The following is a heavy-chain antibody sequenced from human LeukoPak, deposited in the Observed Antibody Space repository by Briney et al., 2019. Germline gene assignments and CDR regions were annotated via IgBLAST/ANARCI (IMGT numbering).Heavy chain of an antibody. D-gene: IGHD6-19*01. V-gene: IGHV3-48*04. CDR3: ARGPPRGQWLAAFASDY. Sequence: GGSLRLSCAASGFTFSSYSMNWVRQAPGKGLEWVSYISSSSSTIYYADSVKGRFTISRDNAKNSLYLQMNSLRAEDTAVYYCARGPPRGQWLAAFASDYWGQGTLVTVSS. J-gene: IGHJ4*02. CDR1: GFTFSSYS. CDR2: ISSSSSTI.